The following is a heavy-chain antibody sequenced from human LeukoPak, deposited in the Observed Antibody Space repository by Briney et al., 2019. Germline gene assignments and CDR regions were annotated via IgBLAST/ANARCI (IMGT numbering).Heavy chain of an antibody. CDR1: GFTFSSYA. Sequence: GGSLRLSCAASGFTFSSYAMSWVRQALGKGLEWVSAISGSGGSTYYADSVKGRFTISRDNSKNTLYLQMNSLRAEDTAVYYCAKDLLTISGYDSLYYYYYGMDVWGQGTTVTVSS. V-gene: IGHV3-23*01. CDR2: ISGSGGST. D-gene: IGHD5-12*01. CDR3: AKDLLTISGYDSLYYYYYGMDV. J-gene: IGHJ6*02.